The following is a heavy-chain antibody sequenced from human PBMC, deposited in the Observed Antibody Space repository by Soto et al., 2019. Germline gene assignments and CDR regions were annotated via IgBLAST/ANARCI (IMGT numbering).Heavy chain of an antibody. CDR3: ANSRVSMVRGLIIIPNY. CDR2: ISGHGDAT. CDR1: GFPFTGYA. D-gene: IGHD3-10*01. J-gene: IGHJ4*02. V-gene: IGHV3-23*01. Sequence: GGSLRLSCAASGFPFTGYAMSWVHQAPGKGLEWVSAISGHGDATFYADSVKGRFTISRDNSKNTLYLHMNSLRAEDTALYYCANSRVSMVRGLIIIPNYWGQGTLVTVSS.